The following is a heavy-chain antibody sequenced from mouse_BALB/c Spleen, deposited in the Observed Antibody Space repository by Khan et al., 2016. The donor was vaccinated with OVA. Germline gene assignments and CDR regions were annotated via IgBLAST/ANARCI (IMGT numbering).Heavy chain of an antibody. CDR2: IDPSKSET. D-gene: IGHD1-1*01. J-gene: IGHJ3*01. Sequence: QVQLQQSGPELVRPGASVKMSCKASDYTFTSFWIHWVKQRPGQGLEWIGMIDPSKSETRLNQKFKDKATLNVDKSSNTAYMQLSRLTSEDSAVXYCARGGYGSPFAYWGQGTLVTVSA. V-gene: IGHV1S127*01. CDR3: ARGGYGSPFAY. CDR1: DYTFTSFW.